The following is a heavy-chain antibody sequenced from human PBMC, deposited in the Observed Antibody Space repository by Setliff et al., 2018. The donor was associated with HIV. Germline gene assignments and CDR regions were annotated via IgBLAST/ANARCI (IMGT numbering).Heavy chain of an antibody. CDR3: ARDVGYCTATSCQTGFDY. V-gene: IGHV1-18*01. Sequence: ASVKVSCKASPNTFLNYGISWVRQAPGQGLEWMGWISVHNDNPNYAQRFRDRVTMTTDIPTSTAYMELRGLRSDDTAVYYCARDVGYCTATSCQTGFDYWGRGTPVTVS. CDR1: PNTFLNYG. CDR2: ISVHNDNP. D-gene: IGHD2-8*02. J-gene: IGHJ4*02.